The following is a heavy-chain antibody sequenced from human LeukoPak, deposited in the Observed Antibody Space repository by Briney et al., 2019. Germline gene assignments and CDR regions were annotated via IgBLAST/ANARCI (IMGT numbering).Heavy chain of an antibody. CDR1: GFTFSSYA. CDR2: ISGSGGST. D-gene: IGHD2-15*01. Sequence: GGSLRLSCAASGFTFSSYAMSWVRQAPGKGLEWVSAISGSGGSTYYADSVKGRFTISRDNSKNTLYLQMNSLRAEDAAVYYCAKGPIVVVVAATPENWFDPWGQGTLVTVSS. V-gene: IGHV3-23*01. J-gene: IGHJ5*02. CDR3: AKGPIVVVVAATPENWFDP.